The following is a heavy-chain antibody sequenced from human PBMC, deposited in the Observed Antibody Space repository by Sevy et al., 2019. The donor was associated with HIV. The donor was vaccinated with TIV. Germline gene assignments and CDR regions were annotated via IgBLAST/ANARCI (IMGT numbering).Heavy chain of an antibody. J-gene: IGHJ4*02. Sequence: GESLKISCKVSGYTFTTYWIAWVRQMPGKGLEWMGVIYPGDSDTRYSPSFQGQVTMSVDKSITIAYLQWSSLKASDTGMYYCARVSHDILTGNFDYWGQGTLVTVSS. CDR1: GYTFTTYW. CDR3: ARVSHDILTGNFDY. D-gene: IGHD3-9*01. CDR2: IYPGDSDT. V-gene: IGHV5-51*01.